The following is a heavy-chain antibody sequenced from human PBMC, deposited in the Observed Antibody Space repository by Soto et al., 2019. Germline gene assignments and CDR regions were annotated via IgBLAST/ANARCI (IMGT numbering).Heavy chain of an antibody. CDR1: GGSISSGGYY. D-gene: IGHD4-4*01. V-gene: IGHV4-31*03. J-gene: IGHJ6*02. CDR2: FYNSGSV. CDR3: ARGAVTNLYYHYYGMDV. Sequence: SETLSLTCTVSGGSISSGGYYWSWIRQHPGKGLEWVGYFYNSGSVFYNPSLKSRVTISVDTSKNQFSLKLISVTAADTAVYYCARGAVTNLYYHYYGMDVWGQGTTVTVSS.